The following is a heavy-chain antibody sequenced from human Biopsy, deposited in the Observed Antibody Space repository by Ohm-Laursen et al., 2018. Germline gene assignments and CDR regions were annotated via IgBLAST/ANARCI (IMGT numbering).Heavy chain of an antibody. Sequence: TLTLTCTVSGGSLSSETNYWGWIRQPPGKGLEWIGSIFYGGITYYNPSLKSRVTISVDTSTNQFSLKVSSVTAADTALYFCARHPTGLWFDPWGHGTLVTVSS. V-gene: IGHV4-39*01. CDR1: GGSLSSETNY. CDR2: IFYGGIT. CDR3: ARHPTGLWFDP. J-gene: IGHJ5*02.